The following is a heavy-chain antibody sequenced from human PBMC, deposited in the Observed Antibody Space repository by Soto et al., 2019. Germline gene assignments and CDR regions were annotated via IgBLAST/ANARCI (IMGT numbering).Heavy chain of an antibody. CDR3: ARDPPGPGSYSYDF. CDR2: ISLAGDT. CDR1: GFGVSLNY. D-gene: IGHD3-10*01. J-gene: IGHJ4*02. V-gene: IGHV3-66*01. Sequence: EVQVVESGGGLVQPGGSLRLSCAASGFGVSLNYMSWFRQAPGKGLEWVSAISLAGDTYHADSVKGRFTMSRDSSKNTLFLQMESLRVEDTAVYYCARDPPGPGSYSYDFWGQGILVTVSS.